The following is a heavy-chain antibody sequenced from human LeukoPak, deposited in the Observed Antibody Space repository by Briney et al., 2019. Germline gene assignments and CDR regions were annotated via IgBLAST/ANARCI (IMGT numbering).Heavy chain of an antibody. D-gene: IGHD6-13*01. CDR3: ARETVIAAPPRPDRQKAFDI. J-gene: IGHJ3*02. CDR2: ISYDGSNK. V-gene: IGHV3-30-3*01. CDR1: GFTFSSYA. Sequence: GGSLRLSCAASGFTFSSYAMHWVRQAPGKGLEWVAVISYDGSNKYYADSVKGRFTISRDNSKNTLYLQMNSLRAEDTAVYYCARETVIAAPPRPDRQKAFDIWGQGTMVTVSS.